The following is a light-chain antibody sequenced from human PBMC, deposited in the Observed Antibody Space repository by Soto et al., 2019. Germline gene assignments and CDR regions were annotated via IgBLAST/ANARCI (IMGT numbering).Light chain of an antibody. J-gene: IGKJ1*01. CDR3: QQYNSYSRT. CDR1: QTISSW. CDR2: KAS. Sequence: DIQFTQSPSFLSASVGDRVTITCRASQTISSWLAWYQQKPGKAPKLLIYKASSLESGVPSRFSGSGSGTEFTLTISSLQPDDFATYYCQQYNSYSRTFGQGTKVDIK. V-gene: IGKV1-5*03.